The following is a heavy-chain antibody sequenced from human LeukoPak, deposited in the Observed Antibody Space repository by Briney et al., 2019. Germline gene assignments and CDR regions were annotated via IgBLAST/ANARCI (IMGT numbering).Heavy chain of an antibody. D-gene: IGHD2-15*01. V-gene: IGHV3-48*03. Sequence: GGSLRLSCAASGFTFSSYEMNWVRQAPGKGLEWVSYISSSGSTIYYADSVKGRFTISRDNAKNSLYLQMNSLRAEDTAVYYCARDKRGGSYYYYYYMDVWGKGTTVTISS. J-gene: IGHJ6*03. CDR3: ARDKRGGSYYYYYYMDV. CDR1: GFTFSSYE. CDR2: ISSSGSTI.